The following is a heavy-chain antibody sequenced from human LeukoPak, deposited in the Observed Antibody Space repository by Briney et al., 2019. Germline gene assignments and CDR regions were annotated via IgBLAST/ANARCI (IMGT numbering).Heavy chain of an antibody. D-gene: IGHD2-8*01. Sequence: GSLRLSCAASGFTFSSYAMSWVRQAPGKGLEWVSAISGSGGSTYYADSVKGRFTISRDNSKNTLYLQMNSLRAEDTAVYYCAKDRIVLMVYAPGHFDYWGQGTLVTGSS. CDR3: AKDRIVLMVYAPGHFDY. J-gene: IGHJ4*02. CDR1: GFTFSSYA. CDR2: ISGSGGST. V-gene: IGHV3-23*01.